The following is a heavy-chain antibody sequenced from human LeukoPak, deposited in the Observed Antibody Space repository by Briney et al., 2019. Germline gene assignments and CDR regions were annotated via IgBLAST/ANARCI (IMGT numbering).Heavy chain of an antibody. D-gene: IGHD6-19*01. Sequence: GGSLRLSCAASGFTFSSYEMIWVRQAPGKGLEWVSTIFPSSVEIHYADSVKGRFTISRDNSRSTLSLQMNSLRAEDTAVYYCAKDTGVINSSGFWYFDLWGRGTLVTVSS. J-gene: IGHJ2*01. CDR3: AKDTGVINSSGFWYFDL. CDR1: GFTFSSYE. V-gene: IGHV3-23*01. CDR2: IFPSSVEI.